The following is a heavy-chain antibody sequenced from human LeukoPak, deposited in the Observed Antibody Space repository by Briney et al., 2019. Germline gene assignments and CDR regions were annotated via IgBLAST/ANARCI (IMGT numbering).Heavy chain of an antibody. Sequence: SETLSLTCTVSGGSISSYYWSWIRQPPGKGLEWIGYIYHSGSTYYNPSLKSRVTISVDTSKNQFSLKLTSVTAADTAVYYCARDSAPGDFDYWGQGTLVTVSS. CDR2: IYHSGST. CDR3: ARDSAPGDFDY. CDR1: GGSISSYY. V-gene: IGHV4-59*12. D-gene: IGHD7-27*01. J-gene: IGHJ4*02.